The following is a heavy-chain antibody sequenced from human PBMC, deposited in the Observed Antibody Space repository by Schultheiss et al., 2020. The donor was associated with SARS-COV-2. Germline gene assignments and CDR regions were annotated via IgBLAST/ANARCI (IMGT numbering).Heavy chain of an antibody. Sequence: GGSLRLSCAASGFTFSSYAMSWVRQAPGKGLEWVSTISASGGSTYDADSVKGRFTISRDNSKNMLYLQMNTLRAEDTAVYYCASNDVVVAGFWFDPWGQGTLVTVSS. J-gene: IGHJ5*02. CDR1: GFTFSSYA. CDR2: ISASGGST. D-gene: IGHD2-15*01. CDR3: ASNDVVVAGFWFDP. V-gene: IGHV3-23*01.